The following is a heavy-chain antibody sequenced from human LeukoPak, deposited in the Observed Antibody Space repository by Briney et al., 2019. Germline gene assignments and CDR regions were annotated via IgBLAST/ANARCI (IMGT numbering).Heavy chain of an antibody. CDR3: AREIPEDIVVVVAATRSWFDP. V-gene: IGHV4-31*03. CDR1: GGSISSGDYY. Sequence: SQTLSLTCTVSGGSISSGDYYWSWIRQHPGKGLEWIVYIYYSGSTYYNPSLKSRLTISVDTSKNQFSLKLSSVTAADTAVYYCAREIPEDIVVVVAATRSWFDPWGQGTLVTVSS. J-gene: IGHJ5*02. CDR2: IYYSGST. D-gene: IGHD2-15*01.